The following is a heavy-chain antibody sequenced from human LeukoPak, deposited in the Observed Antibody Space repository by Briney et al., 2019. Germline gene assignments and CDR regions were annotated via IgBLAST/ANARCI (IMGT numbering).Heavy chain of an antibody. V-gene: IGHV3-23*01. Sequence: GGSLRLSCAASGFTFSSYAMSWVRQAPGKGLEWVSAFSGNSGTTYYADSVKGRFTISRDNSKNTLYLQMNSLRAEDTAVYYCAKEGYSSTWNADFDFGGQRTLVTVSS. D-gene: IGHD6-13*01. CDR2: FSGNSGTT. CDR3: AKEGYSSTWNADFDF. CDR1: GFTFSSYA. J-gene: IGHJ4*02.